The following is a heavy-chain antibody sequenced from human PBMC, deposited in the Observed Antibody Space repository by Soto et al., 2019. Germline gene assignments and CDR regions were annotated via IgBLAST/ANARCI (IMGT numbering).Heavy chain of an antibody. CDR2: INHSGST. CDR1: GGSFSGYY. CDR3: ARGRPEDAYGANSGQLFDY. J-gene: IGHJ4*02. D-gene: IGHD4-17*01. Sequence: PSETLSLTCAVYGGSFSGYYWSWIRQPPGKGLEWIGEINHSGSTNYNPSLKSRVTISVDTSKNQFSLKLSSVTAADTAVYYCARGRPEDAYGANSGQLFDYWGQGTLVTVSS. V-gene: IGHV4-34*01.